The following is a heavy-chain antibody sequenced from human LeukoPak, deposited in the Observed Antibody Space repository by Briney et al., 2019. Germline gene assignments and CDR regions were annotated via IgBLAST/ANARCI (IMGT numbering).Heavy chain of an antibody. V-gene: IGHV4-4*02. CDR1: GDSISSSNW. D-gene: IGHD6-13*01. CDR2: IYHSGST. J-gene: IGHJ5*02. Sequence: PSETLSLTCAVSGDSISSSNWWSWVRQPPGKGLEWIGEIYHSGSTNYNPSLKSRVSISVDKSKNQFSLKLSSVTAADTAVYYCARGSIAAAGLNWFDPWGQGTLVTVSS. CDR3: ARGSIAAAGLNWFDP.